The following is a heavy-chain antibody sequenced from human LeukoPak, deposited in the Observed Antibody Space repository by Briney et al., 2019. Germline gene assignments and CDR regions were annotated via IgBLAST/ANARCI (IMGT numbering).Heavy chain of an antibody. Sequence: WASVKVSCKASGYTFSNYDINWVRQATGQGLEWMGWMNPKSGSTGYAQKFQGRVTMTRDTSISTAYMELSSLTSEDTAKYYCARGPRDYDESIRYNWFDPWDQGTPVTVSS. CDR1: GYTFSNYD. J-gene: IGHJ5*02. CDR3: ARGPRDYDESIRYNWFDP. D-gene: IGHD4-17*01. CDR2: MNPKSGST. V-gene: IGHV1-8*01.